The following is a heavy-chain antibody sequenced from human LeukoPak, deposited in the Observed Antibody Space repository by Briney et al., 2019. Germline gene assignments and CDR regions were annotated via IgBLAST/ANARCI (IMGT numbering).Heavy chain of an antibody. J-gene: IGHJ2*01. CDR1: EFSFSNFW. V-gene: IGHV3-7*01. CDR3: ARGGNHGDYWYFDL. CDR2: IKQDGSEK. Sequence: GGSLRLSCSASEFSFSNFWMSWVRQAPGKGPEWVANIKQDGSEKYYVDSVKGRFTISRDNTETSLHLQMNSLRAEDTAVYYCARGGNHGDYWYFDLWGRGTLVTVSS. D-gene: IGHD4-17*01.